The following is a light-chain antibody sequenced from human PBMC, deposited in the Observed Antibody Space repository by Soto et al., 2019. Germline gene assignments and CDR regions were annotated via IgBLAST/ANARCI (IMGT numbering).Light chain of an antibody. V-gene: IGLV2-11*01. Sequence: QSALTQPRSVSGSPGQSVTISCTGTSSDVGGYNYVSWYQQHPGKAPKLMIYDVSKRPSGVPDRSSGSKSGNTASLTISGLQAEDEADYYCCSYAGIYTLYVFGTGTKVTVL. CDR3: CSYAGIYTLYV. CDR2: DVS. J-gene: IGLJ1*01. CDR1: SSDVGGYNY.